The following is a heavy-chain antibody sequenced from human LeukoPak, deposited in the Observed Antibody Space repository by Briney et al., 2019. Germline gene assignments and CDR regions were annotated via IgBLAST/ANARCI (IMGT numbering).Heavy chain of an antibody. V-gene: IGHV3-21*01. J-gene: IGHJ4*02. CDR3: VRERFHGSGAPKFDH. CDR1: GFTFNTYS. CDR2: ISSSSLFI. D-gene: IGHD3-10*01. Sequence: GGSLRLSCAASGFTFNTYSMNWFRQAPGKGLEWVSSISSSSLFIYYADSVKGRFTISRDNAKNSLYLQMNSLRVEDTAVYYCVRERFHGSGAPKFDHWGQGILVTVSS.